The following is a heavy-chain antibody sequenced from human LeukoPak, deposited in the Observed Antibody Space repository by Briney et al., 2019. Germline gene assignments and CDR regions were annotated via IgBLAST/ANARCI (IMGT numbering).Heavy chain of an antibody. J-gene: IGHJ6*03. CDR1: GFTFDDYA. V-gene: IGHV3-9*01. Sequence: SLRLSCAASGFTFDDYAMHWARQAPGKGLEWVSGINWSSGSIGYADSVKGRFTISRDNSKNTLYLQMNSLRAEDTAVYYCAKADYSGSYADYYYYYYMDVWGKGTTVTVSS. D-gene: IGHD1-26*01. CDR3: AKADYSGSYADYYYYYYMDV. CDR2: INWSSGSI.